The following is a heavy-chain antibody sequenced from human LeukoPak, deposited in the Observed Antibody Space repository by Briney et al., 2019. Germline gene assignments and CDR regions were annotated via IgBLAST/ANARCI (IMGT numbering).Heavy chain of an antibody. D-gene: IGHD3-10*01. Sequence: SSETLSLTCSVSGGFITSGSYYWSWIRQPAGKGLGWIGRIYTGGTTNYNPSLQSRVTISVDTSKNQFSLKLSSVTAADTAVYYCARGNLVRGYLDDFDIWGQGAMVTVSS. CDR1: GGFITSGSYY. CDR2: IYTGGTT. J-gene: IGHJ3*02. CDR3: ARGNLVRGYLDDFDI. V-gene: IGHV4-61*02.